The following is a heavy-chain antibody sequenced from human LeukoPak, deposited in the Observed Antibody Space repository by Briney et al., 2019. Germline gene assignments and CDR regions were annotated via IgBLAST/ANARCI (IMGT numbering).Heavy chain of an antibody. Sequence: SETLSLTCTVSGGSLSSDDYYWSWLRQPTGRGVEWIGYIYYSGSTYYNPSLKSLVTISVDTSKNQFSLKLSSVTAADTAVYYCARVRGRYSGYEFDYWGQGTLVTVSS. CDR1: GGSLSSDDYY. CDR3: ARVRGRYSGYEFDY. V-gene: IGHV4-30-4*08. CDR2: IYYSGST. D-gene: IGHD5-12*01. J-gene: IGHJ4*02.